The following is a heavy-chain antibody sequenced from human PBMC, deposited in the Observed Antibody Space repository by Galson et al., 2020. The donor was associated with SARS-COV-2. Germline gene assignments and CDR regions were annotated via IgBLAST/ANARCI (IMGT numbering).Heavy chain of an antibody. CDR3: ARDAASSFGVVIIDS. V-gene: IGHV3-21*01. D-gene: IGHD3-3*01. CDR2: VSSSSGYI. CDR1: GFNFITYS. Sequence: GGSLRLTCAASGFNFITYSMNWVRQAPGKGLEWVSSVSSSSGYIDYADPVRGRFTIFRDNGKNSLYLQMNSPRAEDTGVYYCARDAASSFGVVIIDSWDQGTLVTVSS. J-gene: IGHJ4*02.